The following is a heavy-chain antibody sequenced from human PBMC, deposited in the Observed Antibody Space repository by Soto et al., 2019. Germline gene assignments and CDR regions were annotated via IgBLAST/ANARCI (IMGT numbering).Heavy chain of an antibody. CDR2: VYQSGST. Sequence: SETLSLTCAGSGDSISSGFYWTWIRQPPGKGLEWIGSVYQSGSTHYNPSLKSRVTISVDTSKNQFSLKMISVTASDTAVFYCAKIADFDYWGPGTLVTVSS. V-gene: IGHV4-38-2*01. J-gene: IGHJ4*02. CDR1: GDSISSGFY. CDR3: AKIADFDY.